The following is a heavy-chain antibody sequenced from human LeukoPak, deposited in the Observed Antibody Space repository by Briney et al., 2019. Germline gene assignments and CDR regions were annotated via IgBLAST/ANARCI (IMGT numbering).Heavy chain of an antibody. CDR1: GFTFSVYP. CDR2: ISSNGGST. D-gene: IGHD3-16*01. CDR3: VEVTELRLGTSG. Sequence: GGSLRVSCSAPGFTFSVYPMHCVCQAPGKGLEYVSAISSNGGSTYYAESVKGRFTISRDNSKNTLYLQMSSLRAEYTTVYYCVEVTELRLGTSGWGQGTLVTVSS. V-gene: IGHV3-64D*09. J-gene: IGHJ4*02.